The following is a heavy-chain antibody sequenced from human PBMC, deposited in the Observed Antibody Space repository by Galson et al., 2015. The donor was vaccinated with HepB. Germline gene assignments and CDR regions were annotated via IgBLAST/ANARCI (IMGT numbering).Heavy chain of an antibody. Sequence: SLRLSCAASGFTSSNYAMHWVRQAPGKGLEWVAVISYDGNIKYYADSVKGRFTISRDNSKNTLYLQMNSLRTEDTAVYYCARVFTIAAAAYYFDYWGQGILVTVSS. CDR3: ARVFTIAAAAYYFDY. V-gene: IGHV3-30-3*01. CDR2: ISYDGNIK. J-gene: IGHJ4*02. CDR1: GFTSSNYA. D-gene: IGHD6-13*01.